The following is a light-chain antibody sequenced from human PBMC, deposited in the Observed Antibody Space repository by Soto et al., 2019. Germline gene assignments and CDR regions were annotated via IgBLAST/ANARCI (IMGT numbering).Light chain of an antibody. V-gene: IGKV3-15*01. CDR3: QQYNDWLA. Sequence: EIVMTQSPATLSVSPRERATLSCRASQSVSSNLAWYQQKPGQAPRLLIYGASTRATGIPARFSGSGSGTDFTLTISSLQSEDFAVYYCQQYNDWLAFGGGTRWIS. J-gene: IGKJ4*01. CDR1: QSVSSN. CDR2: GAS.